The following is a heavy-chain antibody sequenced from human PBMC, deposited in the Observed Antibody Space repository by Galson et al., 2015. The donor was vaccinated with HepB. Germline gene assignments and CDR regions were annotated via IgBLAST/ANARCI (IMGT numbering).Heavy chain of an antibody. J-gene: IGHJ6*02. CDR3: AKWQWLDTGGMDV. V-gene: IGHV6-1*01. CDR1: GDSVSSNSAA. D-gene: IGHD6-19*01. CDR2: TYYRSKWYN. Sequence: CAISGDSVSSNSAAWNWIRQSPSRGLEWLGGTYYRSKWYNDYAVSVKSRITINPDTSKNQFSLQLNSVTPEDAAVYYCAKWQWLDTGGMDVWGQGTTVTVSS.